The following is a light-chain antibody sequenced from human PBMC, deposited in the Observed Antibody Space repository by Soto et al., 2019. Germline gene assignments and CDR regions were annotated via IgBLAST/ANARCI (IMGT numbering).Light chain of an antibody. CDR1: QSISSS. Sequence: DIQMTQSPFSLSASVGDRVTITCRASQSISSSLNWYQQKPGKAPKLLIYAASSLQSGVPSRFSGSGSGTDFTLTISSQQPEDFATYYCQQSYTTPDFGQGTKLEIK. CDR3: QQSYTTPD. V-gene: IGKV1-39*01. J-gene: IGKJ2*01. CDR2: AAS.